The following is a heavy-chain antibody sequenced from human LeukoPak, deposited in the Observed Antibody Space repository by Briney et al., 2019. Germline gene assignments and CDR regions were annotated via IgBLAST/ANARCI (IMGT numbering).Heavy chain of an antibody. CDR3: ARTAVLRYFDWLSIGFDY. Sequence: PSETLSLTCTVSGGSISSGDYYWSWIRQPPGKGLEWIGYIYYSGSTYYNPSLKSRVTISVDTSKNQFSLKLSSVTAADTAVYYCARTAVLRYFDWLSIGFDYWGQGTLVTDSS. J-gene: IGHJ4*02. CDR1: GGSISSGDYY. CDR2: IYYSGST. D-gene: IGHD3-9*01. V-gene: IGHV4-30-4*08.